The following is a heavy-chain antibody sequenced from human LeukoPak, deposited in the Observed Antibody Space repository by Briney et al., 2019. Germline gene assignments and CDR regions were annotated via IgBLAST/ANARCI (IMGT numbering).Heavy chain of an antibody. J-gene: IGHJ4*02. CDR1: GFTFSTYW. D-gene: IGHD1-14*01. CDR3: ARVGPPPINIFDY. Sequence: GGSLRLSCAASGFTFSTYWMSWVRQAPGKGLEWVANIKQDGSEKYYVDSVKGRFTISRDNAKNSLYLQMNSLRAEDTAVYYCARVGPPPINIFDYWGQGTLVTVSS. V-gene: IGHV3-7*04. CDR2: IKQDGSEK.